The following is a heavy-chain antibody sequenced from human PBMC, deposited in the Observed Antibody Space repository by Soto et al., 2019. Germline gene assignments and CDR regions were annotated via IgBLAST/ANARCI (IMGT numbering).Heavy chain of an antibody. D-gene: IGHD3-10*01. J-gene: IGHJ4*02. CDR2: FNPILSFS. CDR1: GDTFNFYT. Sequence: QVQLGQSGAEVKKPGSSVKVSCKASGDTFNFYTINWVRQAPGLGLEWMGRFNPILSFSNSALKFQGRVTLTADKSPSTAYMVLSSLRSEDTAIYYCATSFGSGSRAFDYWGQGALVTVSS. CDR3: ATSFGSGSRAFDY. V-gene: IGHV1-69*02.